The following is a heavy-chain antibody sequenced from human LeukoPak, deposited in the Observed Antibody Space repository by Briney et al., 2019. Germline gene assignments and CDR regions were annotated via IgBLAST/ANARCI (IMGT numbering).Heavy chain of an antibody. CDR2: LSGSGGST. CDR1: GFTFSSYA. V-gene: IGHV3-23*01. D-gene: IGHD6-13*01. Sequence: PGGFLRLSCAASGFTFSSYAMNWVRQAPGKGLEWVSALSGSGGSTYYADSVRGRFTISRDNAKNSLYLQMNSLRAEDTAVYYCARDVAQQLEKCWFDPWGQGTLVTVSS. CDR3: ARDVAQQLEKCWFDP. J-gene: IGHJ5*02.